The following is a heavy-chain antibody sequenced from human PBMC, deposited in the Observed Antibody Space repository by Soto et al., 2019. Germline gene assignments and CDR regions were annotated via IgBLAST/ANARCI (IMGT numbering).Heavy chain of an antibody. CDR1: GGTFSSYA. Sequence: QVQLVQSGAEVKKPGSSVKVSCKASGGTFSSYAISWVRQAPGQGLEWMGGIIPIFGTANYAQKFQGRVTITADKSTRTAYMELSSLRSEDTAVYYCARPYSSSAGYYYYGMDVWGQGTTVTVSS. D-gene: IGHD6-6*01. V-gene: IGHV1-69*06. CDR3: ARPYSSSAGYYYYGMDV. J-gene: IGHJ6*02. CDR2: IIPIFGTA.